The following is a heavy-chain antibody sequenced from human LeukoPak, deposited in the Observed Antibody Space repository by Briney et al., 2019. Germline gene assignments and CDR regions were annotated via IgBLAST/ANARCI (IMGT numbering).Heavy chain of an antibody. V-gene: IGHV3-64D*06. CDR2: ISSNGGSR. D-gene: IGHD1-1*01. J-gene: IGHJ4*02. CDR3: VVQGWVFRAPTQYYFDY. CDR1: GFTFSSYA. Sequence: GGTLRLSCSASGFTFSSYAMHWVRQAPGKGLEYVSAISSNGGSRYYADSVKGRFTISRDNSKNTLYLQMSSLRAEDTAVYYCVVQGWVFRAPTQYYFDYWGQGTLVTVSS.